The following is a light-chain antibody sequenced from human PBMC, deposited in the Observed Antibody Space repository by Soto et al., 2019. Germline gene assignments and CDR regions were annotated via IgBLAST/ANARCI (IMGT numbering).Light chain of an antibody. Sequence: QSVLTQPPSASGTPGQRVTISCSGSSSNIGINYVYWYHQVPGTAPKLLIYRNDQRPSGVPDRFSASKSGASASLAISGLRSEDEADYYCAAWDDSLSGPVFGGGTKLPVL. CDR1: SSNIGINY. J-gene: IGLJ2*01. CDR2: RND. CDR3: AAWDDSLSGPV. V-gene: IGLV1-47*01.